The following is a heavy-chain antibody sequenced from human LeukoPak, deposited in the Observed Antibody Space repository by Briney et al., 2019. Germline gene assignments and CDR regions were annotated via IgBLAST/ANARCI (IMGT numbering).Heavy chain of an antibody. V-gene: IGHV4-34*01. CDR1: GGSFSGYY. J-gene: IGHJ4*02. D-gene: IGHD2-15*01. CDR2: INHSGST. Sequence: SETLSLTCAVYGGSFSGYYWSWIRQPPGKGLEWIGEINHSGSTSYNPSLESRVTISVDTSKNQFSLKVTSVTAADTAVYFCARSRMDCSGGICYSSYSDYWGQGTLVTVSS. CDR3: ARSRMDCSGGICYSSYSDY.